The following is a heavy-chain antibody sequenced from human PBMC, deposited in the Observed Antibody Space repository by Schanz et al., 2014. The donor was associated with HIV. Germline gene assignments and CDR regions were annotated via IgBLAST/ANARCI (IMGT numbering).Heavy chain of an antibody. D-gene: IGHD3-3*02. Sequence: QVQLVQSGAEVKKPGSSVKVSCEASGGTFSSYASSWVRQAPGQGLEWMGGMIPTFRLRTYAQKFQGRVTIVADESATTAYMELNSLRSDDTAVYYCAKSPIFGDVIFYGMDVWGQGTTVTVSS. V-gene: IGHV1-69*01. J-gene: IGHJ6*02. CDR2: MIPTFRLR. CDR3: AKSPIFGDVIFYGMDV. CDR1: GGTFSSYA.